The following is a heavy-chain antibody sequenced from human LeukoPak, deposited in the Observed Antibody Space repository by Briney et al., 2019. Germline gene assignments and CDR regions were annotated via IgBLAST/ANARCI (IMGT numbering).Heavy chain of an antibody. D-gene: IGHD6-13*01. J-gene: IGHJ4*02. CDR3: ARDPGSSSFDL. CDR1: GFIFSTYW. CDR2: INQDASVR. Sequence: PGGSLRLSCAASGFIFSTYWISWVRQTPEKGLEFVANINQDASVRNYMDSLKGRCTISRDNAKKSVYLEINSLRADDTAVYYCARDPGSSSFDLRGQGALVTVSS. V-gene: IGHV3-7*01.